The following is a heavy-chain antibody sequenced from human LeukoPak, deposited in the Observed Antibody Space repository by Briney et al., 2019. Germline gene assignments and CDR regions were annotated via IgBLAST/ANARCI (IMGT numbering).Heavy chain of an antibody. J-gene: IGHJ3*02. D-gene: IGHD5-18*01. Sequence: PGGSLRPSCAAYGFTFSSYWMSWVRQAPGKGLEWVANIKQDGSEKYYVDSVKGRFTISRDNAKNSLYLQMNSLRAEDTAVYYCAREDSYGPYDAFDIWGQGTMVTVSS. CDR3: AREDSYGPYDAFDI. CDR2: IKQDGSEK. CDR1: GFTFSSYW. V-gene: IGHV3-7*01.